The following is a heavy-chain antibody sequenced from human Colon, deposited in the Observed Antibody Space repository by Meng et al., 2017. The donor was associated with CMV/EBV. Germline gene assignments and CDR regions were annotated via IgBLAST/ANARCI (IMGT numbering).Heavy chain of an antibody. D-gene: IGHD6-6*01. J-gene: IGHJ4*02. CDR1: GYTFRSYD. V-gene: IGHV1-46*01. CDR2: IRPSAGTT. Sequence: SGYTFRSYDIDLMRQAPGKGPEWMVIIRPSAGTTTSAQSFQRRVSMTRDTSTSTLYMELSGLRSEDTALYYCARDPAPARTGAYFDFWGQGTLVTVSS. CDR3: ARDPAPARTGAYFDF.